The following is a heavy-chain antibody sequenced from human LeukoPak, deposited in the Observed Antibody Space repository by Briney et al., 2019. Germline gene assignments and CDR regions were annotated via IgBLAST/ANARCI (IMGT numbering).Heavy chain of an antibody. CDR2: INSDGSST. CDR1: GFTFSSDW. J-gene: IGHJ5*02. Sequence: GGSLRLSCAAAGFTFSSDWMPWVRHVPGKGLVWVSRINSDGSSTSYADTVKGRFTISRDNLKNTLYLQMNSLRAEDTAVYYCARDPPHDNSVGFDRWGQGTLVTVSS. V-gene: IGHV3-74*01. D-gene: IGHD3-22*01. CDR3: ARDPPHDNSVGFDR.